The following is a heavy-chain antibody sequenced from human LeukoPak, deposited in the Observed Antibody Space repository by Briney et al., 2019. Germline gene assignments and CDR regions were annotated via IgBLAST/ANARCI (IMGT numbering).Heavy chain of an antibody. CDR1: GGSISSYY. V-gene: IGHV4-59*01. D-gene: IGHD7-27*01. CDR3: ARLTGGLFGC. J-gene: IGHJ4*02. Sequence: SETLSLTCTVSGGSISSYYWSWIRQPPGEGLEWLGYIYYSGNTNYNPSLKSRVTISVDTSKNQFSLKLTSVTAADTAVYYCARLTGGLFGCWGQGTLVTVPS. CDR2: IYYSGNT.